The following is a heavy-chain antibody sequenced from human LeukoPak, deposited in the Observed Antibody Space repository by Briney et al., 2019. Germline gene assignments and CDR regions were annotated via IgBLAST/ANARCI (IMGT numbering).Heavy chain of an antibody. CDR3: ARDHEYYYGSGSYYPGGCDY. CDR1: GYTFTSYY. D-gene: IGHD3-10*01. CDR2: INPSGGST. V-gene: IGHV1-46*01. Sequence: ASVKVSCKASGYTFTSYYMHWVRQAPGQGLEWMGIINPSGGSTSYAQKFQGRVTMTRDTSTSTVYMELSSLRPEDTAVYYCARDHEYYYGSGSYYPGGCDYWGQGTLVTVS. J-gene: IGHJ4*02.